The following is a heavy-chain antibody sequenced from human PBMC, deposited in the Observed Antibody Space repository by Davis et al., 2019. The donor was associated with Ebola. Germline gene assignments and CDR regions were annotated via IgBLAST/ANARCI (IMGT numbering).Heavy chain of an antibody. CDR1: GFTFSSYA. D-gene: IGHD2-2*01. J-gene: IGHJ3*02. V-gene: IGHV3-23*01. CDR3: AKNEGYQLLFDAFDI. Sequence: GESLKISCAASGFTFSSYAMSWVRQAPGKGLEWVSAISGSGGSTYYADSVKGRFTISRDNSKNTLYLQMNSLRAEDTAVYYCAKNEGYQLLFDAFDIWGQGTMVTVSS. CDR2: ISGSGGST.